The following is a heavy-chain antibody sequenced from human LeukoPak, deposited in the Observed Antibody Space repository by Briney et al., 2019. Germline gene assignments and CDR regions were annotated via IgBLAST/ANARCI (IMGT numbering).Heavy chain of an antibody. D-gene: IGHD3-3*01. J-gene: IGHJ4*02. V-gene: IGHV3-9*01. Sequence: GGSLRLSCAASGFTFDDYAMHWVRQAPGKGLEWVSGISWNSGSIGYADSVKGRFTISRDNSKNTLYLQMNSLRAEDTAVYYCANYRVVLRFLEWFGTNPGNPVDYWGQGTLVTVSS. CDR1: GFTFDDYA. CDR3: ANYRVVLRFLEWFGTNPGNPVDY. CDR2: ISWNSGSI.